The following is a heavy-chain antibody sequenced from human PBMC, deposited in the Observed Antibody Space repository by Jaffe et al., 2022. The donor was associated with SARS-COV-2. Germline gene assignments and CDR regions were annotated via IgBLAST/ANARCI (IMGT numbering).Heavy chain of an antibody. J-gene: IGHJ4*02. CDR3: ARDWDISGYYLGPSDY. CDR2: INAGDGNI. D-gene: IGHD3-22*01. CDR1: GYTFTTYG. V-gene: IGHV1-3*01. Sequence: QVRLVQSGAEVKKPGASVNVSCKTSGYTFTTYGLNWVRQAPGQGLEWMGRINAGDGNIKYSHKFQGRVTITRDTSASTAYMELSSLISEDTAVYYCARDWDISGYYLGPSDYWGQGTLVTVSS.